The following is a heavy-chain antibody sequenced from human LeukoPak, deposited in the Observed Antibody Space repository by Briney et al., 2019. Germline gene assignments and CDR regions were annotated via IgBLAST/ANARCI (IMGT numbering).Heavy chain of an antibody. Sequence: GGSLRLSCAASGFTFSSYGMHWVRQAPGKGLEWVAVISYDGSNKYYADSVKGRFTISRDNSKNTLYLQMNSLRAEDTAVYYCAKARVPADYYDSSGDPFDPWGQGTLVTVSS. CDR3: AKARVPADYYDSSGDPFDP. D-gene: IGHD3-22*01. V-gene: IGHV3-30*18. CDR2: ISYDGSNK. CDR1: GFTFSSYG. J-gene: IGHJ5*02.